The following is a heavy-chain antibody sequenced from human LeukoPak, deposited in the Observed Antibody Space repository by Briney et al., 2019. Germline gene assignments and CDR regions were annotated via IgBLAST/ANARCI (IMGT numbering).Heavy chain of an antibody. J-gene: IGHJ3*02. V-gene: IGHV4-34*01. CDR1: GGSFSGYY. Sequence: PSETLSLTCAVYGGSFSGYYWSWIRQPPGKGLEWIGEINHSGSTNYNPSLKSRVTISVDTSKNQFSLKLSSVTAADTAVYCCARGQYMITFGGVIARSAFDIWGQGTMVTVSS. D-gene: IGHD3-16*02. CDR3: ARGQYMITFGGVIARSAFDI. CDR2: INHSGST.